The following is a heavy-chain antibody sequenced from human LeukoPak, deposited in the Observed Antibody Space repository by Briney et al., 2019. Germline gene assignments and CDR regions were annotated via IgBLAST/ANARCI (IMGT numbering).Heavy chain of an antibody. Sequence: ASVKVSCKASGYTFTSYAMNWVRQAPGQGLEWMGWINTNTGNPTYAQGFTGRFVFSLDTSVSTAYLQISSLKAEDTAVYYCARPPKYYGGIYGDAFDIWGQGTMVTVSS. V-gene: IGHV7-4-1*02. CDR2: INTNTGNP. CDR1: GYTFTSYA. J-gene: IGHJ3*02. CDR3: ARPPKYYGGIYGDAFDI. D-gene: IGHD3-16*01.